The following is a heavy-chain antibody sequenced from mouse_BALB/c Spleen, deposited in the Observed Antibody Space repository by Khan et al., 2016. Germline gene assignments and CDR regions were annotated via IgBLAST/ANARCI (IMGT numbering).Heavy chain of an antibody. CDR3: ARQRYGNCYYYAMDY. J-gene: IGHJ4*01. CDR2: ISSGGGST. V-gene: IGHV5-12-1*01. D-gene: IGHD2-1*01. CDR1: GFAFSSYD. Sequence: EVELVESGGGLVKPGGSLKLSCAASGFAFSSYDMSWVRQTPEKRLEWVAYISSGGGSTYYPDTVKGRFTISRDNAKNTLYLQMSSLKSEDTAMYYCARQRYGNCYYYAMDYWGQGTSVTVSS.